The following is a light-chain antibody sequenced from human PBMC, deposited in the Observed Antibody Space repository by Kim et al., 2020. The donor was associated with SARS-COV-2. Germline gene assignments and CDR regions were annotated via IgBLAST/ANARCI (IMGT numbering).Light chain of an antibody. CDR2: QAS. CDR1: QSITRW. Sequence: DIQMTQSPSTPSAFVGDRVNITCRASQSITRWLAWYQQKPGKAPKLLIYQASNLENGVPSRFSGCGSGTEFTLIISSLQPDDFATYYCQQYSTYQTFGQGTKVDIK. V-gene: IGKV1-5*03. CDR3: QQYSTYQT. J-gene: IGKJ1*01.